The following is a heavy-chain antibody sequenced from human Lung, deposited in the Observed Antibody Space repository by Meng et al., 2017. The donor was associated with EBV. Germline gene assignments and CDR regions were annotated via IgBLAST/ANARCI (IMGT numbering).Heavy chain of an antibody. CDR1: GDSISDYF. Sequence: QVQMQESGHGLVKSSEPLSLTCTVSGDSISDYFWNWIRQPAGKGLEWIGRIYSSGITNYNPSLQSRVTMSVDTSKNRFSLKLHSVTAADTAVYYCARESFNSGWYSDYWGQGTLVTVSS. D-gene: IGHD6-19*01. CDR3: ARESFNSGWYSDY. V-gene: IGHV4-4*07. CDR2: IYSSGIT. J-gene: IGHJ4*02.